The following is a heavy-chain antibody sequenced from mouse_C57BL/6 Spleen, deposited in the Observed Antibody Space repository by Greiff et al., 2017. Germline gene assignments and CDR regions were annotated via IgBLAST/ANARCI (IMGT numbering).Heavy chain of an antibody. Sequence: EVMLVESGGGLVKPGGSLKLSCAASGFTFSDYGMHWVRQAPEKGLEWVAYISSGSSTIYYADTVKGRFTISRDNAKNTLFLQMTSLRSEDTAMYYCARTIYYDYDERIYYAMDYWGQGTSVTVSS. J-gene: IGHJ4*01. CDR2: ISSGSSTI. V-gene: IGHV5-17*01. D-gene: IGHD2-4*01. CDR3: ARTIYYDYDERIYYAMDY. CDR1: GFTFSDYG.